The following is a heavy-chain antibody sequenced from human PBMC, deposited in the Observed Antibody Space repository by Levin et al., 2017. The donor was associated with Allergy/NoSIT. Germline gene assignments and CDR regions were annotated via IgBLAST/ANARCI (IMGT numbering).Heavy chain of an antibody. CDR3: AKSTTGYYPRGYFDY. CDR1: GFTFSSYG. V-gene: IGHV3-30*18. D-gene: IGHD3-9*01. Sequence: GGSLRLSCAASGFTFSSYGMHWVRQAPGKGLEWVAVISYDGSNKYYADSVKGRFTISRDNSKNTLYLQMNSLRAEDTAVYYCAKSTTGYYPRGYFDYWGQGTLVTVSS. J-gene: IGHJ4*02. CDR2: ISYDGSNK.